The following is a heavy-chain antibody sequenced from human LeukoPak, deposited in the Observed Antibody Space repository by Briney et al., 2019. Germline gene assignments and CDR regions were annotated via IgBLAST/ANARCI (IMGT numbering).Heavy chain of an antibody. CDR3: ARERMVYVDY. CDR1: GGSISSGSYY. J-gene: IGHJ4*02. Sequence: SETLSLTCTVSGGSISSGSYYWSWIRQPAGKGLEWIGRIYTSGSTNYNPSLKSRVTISVDTSKTQFSLKLSSVTAADTAVYYCARERMVYVDYWGQGTLVTVSS. D-gene: IGHD2-8*01. V-gene: IGHV4-61*02. CDR2: IYTSGST.